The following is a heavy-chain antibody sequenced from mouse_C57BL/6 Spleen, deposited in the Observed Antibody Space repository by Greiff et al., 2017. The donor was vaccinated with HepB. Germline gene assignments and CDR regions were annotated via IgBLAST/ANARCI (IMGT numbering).Heavy chain of an antibody. Sequence: VQLQQSGPELVKPGASVKISCKASGYTFTDYYMNWVKQSHGKSLEWIGDINPNNGGTSYNQKFKGKATLTVDKSSSTAYMELRSLTSEDSAVYYCARNLFYYFDYWGQGTTLTVSS. CDR1: GYTFTDYY. CDR3: ARNLFYYFDY. J-gene: IGHJ2*01. V-gene: IGHV1-26*01. CDR2: INPNNGGT.